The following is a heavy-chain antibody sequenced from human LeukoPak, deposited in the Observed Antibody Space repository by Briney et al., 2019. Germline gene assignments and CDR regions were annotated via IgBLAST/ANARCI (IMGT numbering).Heavy chain of an antibody. CDR1: GFTFSSYS. D-gene: IGHD4-17*01. Sequence: PGGSLRLSCAASGFTFSSYSMNWVRQAPGKGLEWVSSISSSSSYIYYADSVKGRFTISRDNAKNSLYLQMNSLRAEDTAVYHCARLNGDYDRANFDYWGQGTLVTVSS. CDR3: ARLNGDYDRANFDY. CDR2: ISSSSSYI. V-gene: IGHV3-21*01. J-gene: IGHJ4*02.